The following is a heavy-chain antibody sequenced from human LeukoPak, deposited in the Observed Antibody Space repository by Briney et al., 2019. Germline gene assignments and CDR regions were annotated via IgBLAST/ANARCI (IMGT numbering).Heavy chain of an antibody. CDR1: GFTVSVNY. V-gene: IGHV3-66*01. Sequence: PGGSLRLSCAAFGFTVSVNYVSSVRQAPGKGLGCVSVFYSGGNTYYADSVKGRFTISRDNSKNTLYLQMNSLRAEDTAVYYCARKTDSGGQGDYWGPGPLVTVSS. D-gene: IGHD3-22*01. J-gene: IGHJ4*02. CDR2: FYSGGNT. CDR3: ARKTDSGGQGDY.